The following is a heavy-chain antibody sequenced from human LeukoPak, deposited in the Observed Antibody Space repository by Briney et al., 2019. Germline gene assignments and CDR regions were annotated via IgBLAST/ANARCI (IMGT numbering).Heavy chain of an antibody. CDR3: ARVDTAMVSYYYGTDV. D-gene: IGHD5-18*01. CDR1: GFTFSSYA. CDR2: ISYDGSNK. V-gene: IGHV3-30-3*01. J-gene: IGHJ6*02. Sequence: GGPLRLSCAASGFTFSSYAMHWVRQAPGKGLEWVAVISYDGSNKYYADSVKGRFTISRDNSKNTLYLQMNSLRAEDTAVYYCARVDTAMVSYYYGTDVWGQGTTVTVSS.